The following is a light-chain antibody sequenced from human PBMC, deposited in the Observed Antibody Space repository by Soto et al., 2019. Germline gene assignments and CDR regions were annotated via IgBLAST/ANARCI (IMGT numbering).Light chain of an antibody. Sequence: EIVMTHSPATLSVSPGERATLSCRASQSVSSNLAWYQQKPGQAPRLLIYGASTRATGIPARFSGSGSGTEFTLTISSLQSEDFAVYYCQQYNNWPPWTFGQGTKVE. CDR2: GAS. V-gene: IGKV3-15*01. CDR1: QSVSSN. J-gene: IGKJ1*01. CDR3: QQYNNWPPWT.